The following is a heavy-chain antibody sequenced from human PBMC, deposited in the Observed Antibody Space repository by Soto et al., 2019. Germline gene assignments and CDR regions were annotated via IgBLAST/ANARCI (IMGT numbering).Heavy chain of an antibody. Sequence: VASVKVSCKASGYTFTGYYMRWVRQAPGQGLEWMGWINPNSGGTNYAQKLQGWVTMTRDTSISTAYMELSRLRSDDTAVYYCARSRYSINPDYYFGMDVWGQGTTVTVSS. D-gene: IGHD4-4*01. CDR1: GYTFTGYY. J-gene: IGHJ6*02. V-gene: IGHV1-2*04. CDR3: ARSRYSINPDYYFGMDV. CDR2: INPNSGGT.